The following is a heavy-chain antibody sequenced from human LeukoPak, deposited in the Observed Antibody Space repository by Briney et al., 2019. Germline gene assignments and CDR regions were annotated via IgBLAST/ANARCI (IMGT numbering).Heavy chain of an antibody. CDR3: LRDLNWSLDQ. V-gene: IGHV3-74*01. J-gene: IGHJ4*02. Sequence: GSLRLSCAASGFTFSNYMMHWVRQAPGKGLVWVSRIKSDGITITYADSVKGRFTISRDNAKNTLYLQMNSLRAEDTAVYYCLRDLNWSLDQWGQGTLVTVSS. D-gene: IGHD1-20*01. CDR2: IKSDGITI. CDR1: GFTFSNYM.